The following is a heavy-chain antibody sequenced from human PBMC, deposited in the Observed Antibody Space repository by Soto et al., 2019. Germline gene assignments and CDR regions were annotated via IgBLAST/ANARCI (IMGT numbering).Heavy chain of an antibody. CDR2: ISYDGSNK. J-gene: IGHJ4*02. CDR3: ARAYEGDYFDY. D-gene: IGHD3-16*01. V-gene: IGHV3-30-3*01. CDR1: GFTFSSYA. Sequence: QVQLLESGGGVVQPGRSLRLSCAASGFTFSSYAMHWVRQAPGKGLEWVAVISYDGSNKYYAASVKGRFTISRDNSKNTLYLQMNSLRAEDTAVYDCARAYEGDYFDYWGQGTLVTVSS.